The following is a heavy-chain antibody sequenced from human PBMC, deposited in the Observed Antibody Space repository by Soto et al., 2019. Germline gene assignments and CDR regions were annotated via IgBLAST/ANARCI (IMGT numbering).Heavy chain of an antibody. D-gene: IGHD4-17*01. CDR1: GVTFSTYT. J-gene: IGHJ4*02. CDR3: TRGNYGDYSIFH. CDR2: ITGSSAVI. Sequence: EVQLVESGGGLVQPGGSLRLSCAVSGVTFSTYTFSWVRQAPGKGLEWISYITGSSAVIYYTDSLKGRFTISRDNAKNSLYLQMNSLRAEDTAVYYCTRGNYGDYSIFHWGQGTLVTVSS. V-gene: IGHV3-48*04.